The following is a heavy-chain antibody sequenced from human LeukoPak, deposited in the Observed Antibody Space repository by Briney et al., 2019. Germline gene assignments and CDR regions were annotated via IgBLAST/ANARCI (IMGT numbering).Heavy chain of an antibody. J-gene: IGHJ4*02. CDR2: IIPIYNPV. CDR1: GGTFSSYD. V-gene: IGHV1-69*13. CDR3: AREPLGCGGDCHFDY. D-gene: IGHD2-21*02. Sequence: SVTVSCKASGGTFSSYDYSWIRQAHGQGLEWVGRIIPIYNPVDYTQRFQGRVTITADESTNTVYLELSSLRYDDTAVYYCAREPLGCGGDCHFDYWGQGTLVTVSS.